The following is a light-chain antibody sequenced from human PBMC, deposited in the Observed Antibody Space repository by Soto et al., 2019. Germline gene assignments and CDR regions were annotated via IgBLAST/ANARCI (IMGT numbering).Light chain of an antibody. CDR2: EVS. CDR3: SSYAGSNNLGV. V-gene: IGLV2-8*01. J-gene: IGLJ1*01. CDR1: SSDVGGYNY. Sequence: QSALTQPPSASGSPGQSVTISCTGTSSDVGGYNYVSWYQQHPGRAPKLMIYEVSQRPSGVPDRFSGSKSGNTASLTVSGLQAEDEADSYCSSYAGSNNLGVFGTGTKVTVL.